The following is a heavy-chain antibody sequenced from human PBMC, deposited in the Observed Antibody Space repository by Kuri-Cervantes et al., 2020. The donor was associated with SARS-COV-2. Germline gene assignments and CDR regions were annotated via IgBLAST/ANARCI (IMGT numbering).Heavy chain of an antibody. J-gene: IGHJ4*02. D-gene: IGHD4-17*01. V-gene: IGHV3-11*04. CDR2: IGPSGTTK. CDR1: GFIFSDYY. CDR3: ARDYGEQYFDY. Sequence: GESLKISCTASGFIFSDYYMTWIRQAPGKGLEWVSNIGPSGTTKYYADSVKGRFTISRDNAKNSVYLQMNSLRAEDTAVYYCARDYGEQYFDYWGQGTLVTVSS.